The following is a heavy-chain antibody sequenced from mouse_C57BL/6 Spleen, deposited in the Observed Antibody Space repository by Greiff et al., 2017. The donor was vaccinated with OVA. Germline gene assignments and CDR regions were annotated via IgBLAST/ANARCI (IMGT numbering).Heavy chain of an antibody. CDR3: AIEATDWYFDV. CDR2: IHPSDSDT. CDR1: GYTFTSYW. Sequence: QVQLKQPGAELVKPGASVKVSCKASGYTFTSYWMHWVKQRPGQGLEWIGRIHPSDSDTNYNQKFKGKATLTVDKSSSTAYMQLSSLTSEDSAVYYCAIEATDWYFDVWGTGTTVTVSS. V-gene: IGHV1-74*01. D-gene: IGHD1-1*01. J-gene: IGHJ1*03.